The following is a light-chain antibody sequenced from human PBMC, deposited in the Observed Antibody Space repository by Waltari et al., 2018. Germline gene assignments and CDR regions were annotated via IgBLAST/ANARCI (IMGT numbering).Light chain of an antibody. Sequence: CRASQSVGTSLAWYQQKPGQAPRLLIYGASRRVTGIPDRFSGSGSGTDFSLTISRLEPEDFAVYYCQHYVRLPATFGQGTKVEI. CDR2: GAS. CDR1: QSVGTS. CDR3: QHYVRLPAT. V-gene: IGKV3-20*01. J-gene: IGKJ1*01.